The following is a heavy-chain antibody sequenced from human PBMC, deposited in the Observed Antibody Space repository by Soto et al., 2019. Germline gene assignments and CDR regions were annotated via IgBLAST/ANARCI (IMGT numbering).Heavy chain of an antibody. CDR2: IYLDGTT. V-gene: IGHV4-30-2*01. CDR1: SGSISSYTPS. CDR3: ARGSDRSRYYEAFDA. D-gene: IGHD3-22*01. J-gene: IGHJ5*02. Sequence: QLQLQESGPGLVKPSQTLSLTCGVSSGSISSYTPSWNWIRQPPGKGLEWIGHIYLDGTTNYSPSLMSRVTISIDRSQNQFSLKLISVTAADTAVYYCARGSDRSRYYEAFDAWGQGTLVTVSS.